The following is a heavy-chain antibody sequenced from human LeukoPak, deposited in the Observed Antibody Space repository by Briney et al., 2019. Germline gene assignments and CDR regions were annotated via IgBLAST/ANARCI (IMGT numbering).Heavy chain of an antibody. CDR1: GFPFNNYW. D-gene: IGHD5-12*01. V-gene: IGHV3-74*01. Sequence: GGSLRLSRAASGFPFNNYWMHWVRQSPGKGLICVARIGHDGSGAGYADSVKGRFTISRDNAKSTLYLQMNSLRAEDTAVYYCARYQQTGYESDYWGQGTLVTVSS. CDR3: ARYQQTGYESDY. CDR2: IGHDGSGA. J-gene: IGHJ4*02.